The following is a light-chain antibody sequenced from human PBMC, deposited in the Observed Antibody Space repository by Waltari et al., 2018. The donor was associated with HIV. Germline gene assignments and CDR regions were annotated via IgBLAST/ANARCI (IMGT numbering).Light chain of an antibody. CDR3: AAWDDSLSGYV. Sequence: QSLLTQPPSASGTPGQRVTISCSGGSSNIGSTYVFWYQLLPGTAPNLLVYRNDQRPSGVPDRLSGSKSGTSASLAISGRRSEDEADYYCAAWDDSLSGYVVGTGTKVTVL. CDR1: SSNIGSTY. J-gene: IGLJ1*01. V-gene: IGLV1-47*01. CDR2: RND.